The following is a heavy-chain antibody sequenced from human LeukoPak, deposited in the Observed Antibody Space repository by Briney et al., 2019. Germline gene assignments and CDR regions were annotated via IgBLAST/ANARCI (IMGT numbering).Heavy chain of an antibody. CDR3: ARRPEVNLERFDY. Sequence: VSVKVSCKASGYTFTGYYIHWVRQAPGQGLEWMGWINPNSGGTNYAQKFQGRVTMTRDTSISTAFMELSRLRSDDTAVYYCARRPEVNLERFDYWGQGTLVTVSS. J-gene: IGHJ4*02. CDR1: GYTFTGYY. D-gene: IGHD1-14*01. V-gene: IGHV1-2*02. CDR2: INPNSGGT.